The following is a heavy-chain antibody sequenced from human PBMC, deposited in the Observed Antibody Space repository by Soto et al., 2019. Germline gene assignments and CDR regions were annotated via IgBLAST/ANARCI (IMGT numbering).Heavy chain of an antibody. D-gene: IGHD3-3*01. J-gene: IGHJ5*02. CDR1: GYTFTGYY. CDR3: ARGTLLEWLFQIKSWFYP. CDR2: INPNSGGT. V-gene: IGHV1-2*04. Sequence: ASVKVSCKASGYTFTGYYMHWVRQAPGQGLEWMGWINPNSGGTNYAQKFQGLFTMTRDTSISTAYMELSRLRSDDTAVYYCARGTLLEWLFQIKSWFYPWGQGTLVTVSS.